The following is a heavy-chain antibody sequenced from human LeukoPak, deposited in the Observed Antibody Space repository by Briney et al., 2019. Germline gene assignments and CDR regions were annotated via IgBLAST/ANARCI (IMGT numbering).Heavy chain of an antibody. Sequence: GGSLRLSCAASGFTVSSNYMSWVRQAPGKGLEWVSVIYSGGSTHYADSVKGRFTISRDNSKNTLYLQMNSLRAEDTAVYYCARETHYYDSSGYYGAFDYWGQGTLVTVSS. CDR3: ARETHYYDSSGYYGAFDY. D-gene: IGHD3-22*01. CDR1: GFTVSSNY. J-gene: IGHJ4*02. V-gene: IGHV3-53*01. CDR2: IYSGGST.